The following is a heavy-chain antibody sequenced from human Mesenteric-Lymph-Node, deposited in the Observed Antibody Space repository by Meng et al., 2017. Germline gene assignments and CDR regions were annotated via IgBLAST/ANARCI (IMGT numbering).Heavy chain of an antibody. V-gene: IGHV2-5*01. Sequence: ITLPESGPTLVKPTQTLTLTCTVSGFSLSSSGVGVAWIRQPPGKALEWLALIYWNDDKRYSPSLKSRLTITKDTSKNQVILTMTNMDPVDTATYYCAKDWSDTTFNYWGQGTLVTVSS. CDR2: IYWNDDK. CDR1: GFSLSSSGVG. J-gene: IGHJ4*02. CDR3: AKDWSDTTFNY. D-gene: IGHD3/OR15-3a*01.